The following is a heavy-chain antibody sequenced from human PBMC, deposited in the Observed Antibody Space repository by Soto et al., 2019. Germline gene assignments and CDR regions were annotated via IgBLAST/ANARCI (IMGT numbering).Heavy chain of an antibody. CDR3: AKDSGAYSYYFDY. CDR2: ISYDGSNK. CDR1: EFTFSSYG. V-gene: IGHV3-30*18. D-gene: IGHD4-17*01. J-gene: IGHJ4*02. Sequence: QVQLVESGGGVVQPGRSLRLSCAASEFTFSSYGMHWVRQAPGTGLEWVAVISYDGSNKYYADSVKGRFTISRDNSKNTLYLQMNSLRAEDTAVYYCAKDSGAYSYYFDYWGQGTLVTVSS.